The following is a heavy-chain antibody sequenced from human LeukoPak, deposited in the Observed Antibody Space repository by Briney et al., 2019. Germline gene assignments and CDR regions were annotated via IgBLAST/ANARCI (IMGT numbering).Heavy chain of an antibody. CDR3: ARHVVVGDAFDI. J-gene: IGHJ3*02. CDR2: IYYSGST. D-gene: IGHD1-26*01. Sequence: KPSETLSFTCTVSGGSISSYYWSWIRQPPGKELEWIGYIYYSGSTNYNPSLDSRLTISVDTSKNHFSLKLSSVTAADTAIYFCARHVVVGDAFDIWGQGTVVTVSS. V-gene: IGHV4-59*08. CDR1: GGSISSYY.